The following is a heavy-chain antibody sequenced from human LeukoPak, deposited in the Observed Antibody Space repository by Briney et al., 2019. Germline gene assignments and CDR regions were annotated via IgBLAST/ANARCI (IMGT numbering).Heavy chain of an antibody. Sequence: GAAVXXXCKASGXTFTSYXXSWVRQXPXXGXEXMGXISAYNGRTNYAQKLQGRVTMTTDTSTSTAYMELRSLRSDDTAVYYCARDAEYSSSENWFDPWGQGTLVTVSS. CDR2: ISAYNGRT. CDR3: ARDAEYSSSENWFDP. CDR1: GXTFTSYX. J-gene: IGHJ5*02. V-gene: IGHV1-18*01. D-gene: IGHD6-6*01.